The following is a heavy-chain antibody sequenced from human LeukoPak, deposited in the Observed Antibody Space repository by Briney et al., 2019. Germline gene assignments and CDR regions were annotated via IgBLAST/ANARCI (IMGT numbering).Heavy chain of an antibody. CDR2: IGSSSSTI. V-gene: IGHV3-48*01. CDR3: ARDLVVRGVIRSHYYYYDMDV. D-gene: IGHD3-10*01. Sequence: GGSLRLSCAASGFTFSSYSMNWVRQAPGKGLEWVSYIGSSSSTIYYADSVKGRFTISRDNAKNSLYLQMNSLRAEDTAVYYCARDLVVRGVIRSHYYYYDMDVWGQGTTVTVSS. J-gene: IGHJ6*02. CDR1: GFTFSSYS.